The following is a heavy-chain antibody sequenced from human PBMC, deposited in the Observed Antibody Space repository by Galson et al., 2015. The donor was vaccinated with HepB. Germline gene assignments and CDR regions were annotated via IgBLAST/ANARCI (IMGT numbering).Heavy chain of an antibody. J-gene: IGHJ4*02. Sequence: ETLSLTCTVSGGSISSYYWSWIRQPPGKGLEWIGYIYYSGSTNYNPSLKSRVTISVDTSKNQFSLKLSSVTAADTAVYYYARGTGSSGPKGFDYWGQGTLVTVSS. D-gene: IGHD6-6*01. CDR3: ARGTGSSGPKGFDY. CDR1: GGSISSYY. V-gene: IGHV4-59*12. CDR2: IYYSGST.